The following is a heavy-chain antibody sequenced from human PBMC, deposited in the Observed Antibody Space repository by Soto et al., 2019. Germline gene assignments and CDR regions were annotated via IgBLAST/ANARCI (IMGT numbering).Heavy chain of an antibody. CDR3: ARDHNCDFWSGYPWDYYYGMDV. CDR1: GFTFSSYE. D-gene: IGHD3-3*01. Sequence: GGSLRLSCAASGFTFSSYEMNWVRQAPGKGLEWVSYISSSGSTIYYADSVKGRFTISRDNAKNSLYLQMNSLRAEDTAVYYCARDHNCDFWSGYPWDYYYGMDVWGQGTTVTVSS. J-gene: IGHJ6*02. CDR2: ISSSGSTI. V-gene: IGHV3-48*03.